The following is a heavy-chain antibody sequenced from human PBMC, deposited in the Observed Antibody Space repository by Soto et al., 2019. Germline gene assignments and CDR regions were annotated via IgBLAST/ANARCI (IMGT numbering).Heavy chain of an antibody. Sequence: ASVKVSCKASGYSFTDYHIHWVRQAPGQGLEWLGRINPKSGGTSTAQKFQGWVTMTTDTSISTASMELTRLTSDDTAIYYCARGDSTDCSTGGGSFFYNHDRDVGR. CDR1: GYSFTDYH. J-gene: IGHJ6*04. CDR3: ARGDSTDCSTGGGSFFYNHDRDV. D-gene: IGHD1-26*01. CDR2: INPKSGGT. V-gene: IGHV1-2*04.